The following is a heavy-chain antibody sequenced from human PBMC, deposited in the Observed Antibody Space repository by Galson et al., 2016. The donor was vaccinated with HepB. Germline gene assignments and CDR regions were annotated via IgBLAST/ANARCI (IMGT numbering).Heavy chain of an antibody. D-gene: IGHD6-19*01. V-gene: IGHV1-69*02. J-gene: IGHJ3*02. CDR1: GGTFTTYP. CDR2: IIPLLGIP. Sequence: CKASGGTFTTYPITWVRQAPGQGPECLGRIIPLLGIPKYAQKFQGRLTITADKSTSTTYMELTSLRSEDTAVYYCARPSSGWANDAFDIWGQGTLVTVSS. CDR3: ARPSSGWANDAFDI.